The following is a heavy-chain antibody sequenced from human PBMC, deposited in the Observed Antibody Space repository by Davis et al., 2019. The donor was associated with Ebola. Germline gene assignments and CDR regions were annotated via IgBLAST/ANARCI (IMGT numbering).Heavy chain of an antibody. CDR2: ISSSSSYI. CDR1: GFTFSSYI. Sequence: GESLKTPCAASGFTFSSYIMNWVRRAPGKGLEWVSSISSSSSYIYYADSVKGRFTISRDNSKDTLYLQMNSLRAEDTAVYYFAKGAVMGGYYYYYYYMDVWGKGTTVTVSS. J-gene: IGHJ6*03. V-gene: IGHV3-21*04. D-gene: IGHD2-8*01. CDR3: AKGAVMGGYYYYYYYMDV.